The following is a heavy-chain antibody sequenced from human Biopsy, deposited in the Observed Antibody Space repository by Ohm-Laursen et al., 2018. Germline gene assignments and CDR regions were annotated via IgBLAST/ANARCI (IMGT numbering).Heavy chain of an antibody. D-gene: IGHD1-14*01. CDR1: GVSINTGGYY. CDR3: ARDRDRRGWFDP. Sequence: PSQTLSLTCTVSGVSINTGGYYWTWIRQHPGTGLEWIGYIHYSGNTLYNPSLKSRLTISVDTSRNQFSLKLTSVTAADTAVYYCARDRDRRGWFDPWGQGTLVTVSS. CDR2: IHYSGNT. V-gene: IGHV4-31*03. J-gene: IGHJ5*02.